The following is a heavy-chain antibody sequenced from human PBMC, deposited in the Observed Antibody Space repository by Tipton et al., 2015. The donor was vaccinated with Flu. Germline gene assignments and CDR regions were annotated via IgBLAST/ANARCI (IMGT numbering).Heavy chain of an antibody. Sequence: TLSLTCTVSGGSLSSFYWSWIRQPAGKGLEWIGRIYTSGSTNYNPSLKSRVTISVDTSKNQFSLKLSSVTAADTAVYYCARYYYDSSGYPQGAYYFDYWGQGTLVTVSS. CDR3: ARYYYDSSGYPQGAYYFDY. D-gene: IGHD3-22*01. CDR2: IYTSGST. J-gene: IGHJ4*02. CDR1: GGSLSSFY. V-gene: IGHV4-4*07.